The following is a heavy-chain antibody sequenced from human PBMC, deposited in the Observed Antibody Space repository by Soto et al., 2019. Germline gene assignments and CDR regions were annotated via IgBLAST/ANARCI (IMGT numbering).Heavy chain of an antibody. CDR3: VIDRMAPLRFDN. CDR1: GGSFSGYY. CDR2: INHSGST. V-gene: IGHV4-34*01. Sequence: SETLSLTCAVCGGSFSGYYWSWIRQPPGKGLEWIGEINHSGSTNYNPSLKSRVTISVDTSKNQFSLKLSSVTAADTAVYYCVIDRMAPLRFDNWGQGNLVTVSS. D-gene: IGHD2-15*01. J-gene: IGHJ4*02.